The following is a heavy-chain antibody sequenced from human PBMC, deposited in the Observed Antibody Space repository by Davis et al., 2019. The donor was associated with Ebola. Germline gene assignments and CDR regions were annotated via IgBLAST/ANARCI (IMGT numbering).Heavy chain of an antibody. D-gene: IGHD7-27*01. V-gene: IGHV1-69*10. CDR3: ASLTELGY. CDR2: IIPILGIA. Sequence: SVKVSRKTSGGTLSNYLIRWVRQAPAQRLEWMGVIIPILGIASYAQNFQDRLTITADESTSTAYMELSSLRSGDTAVYYCASLTELGYWGQGTLVTVSS. CDR1: GGTLSNYL. J-gene: IGHJ4*02.